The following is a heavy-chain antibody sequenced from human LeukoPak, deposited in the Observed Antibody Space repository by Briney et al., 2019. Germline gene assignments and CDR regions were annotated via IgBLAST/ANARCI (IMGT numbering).Heavy chain of an antibody. D-gene: IGHD4-17*01. Sequence: SVKVSCKASGGTFSSYAISWVRQAPGQGLEWMGRVIPILGIANYAQKFQGRVTTTADKSTSTAYMELSSLRSEDTAVYYCARAPPDYGDYDNWFDPWGQGTLVTVSS. CDR2: VIPILGIA. CDR3: ARAPPDYGDYDNWFDP. V-gene: IGHV1-69*04. J-gene: IGHJ5*02. CDR1: GGTFSSYA.